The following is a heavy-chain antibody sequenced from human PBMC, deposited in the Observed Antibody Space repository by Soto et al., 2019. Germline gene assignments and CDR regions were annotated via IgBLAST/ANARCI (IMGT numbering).Heavy chain of an antibody. J-gene: IGHJ6*02. Sequence: QVQLQESGPGLVKPSETLSLTCTVSGGSISSYYWSWIRQPPGKGLEWIGYIYYSGSTNYNPSLKSRVTISVDTSKIQFSLKLSSVTAADTAVYYCARDQGCTNGVCFAIMDVWGQGTTVTVSS. CDR3: ARDQGCTNGVCFAIMDV. CDR1: GGSISSYY. D-gene: IGHD2-8*01. CDR2: IYYSGST. V-gene: IGHV4-59*01.